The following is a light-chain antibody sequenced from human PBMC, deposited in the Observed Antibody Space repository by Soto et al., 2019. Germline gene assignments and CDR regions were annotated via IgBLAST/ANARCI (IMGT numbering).Light chain of an antibody. CDR3: QQYNNWPPWT. Sequence: EIVMTQSPATLSVSPGERATLSCRASQSITRNLAWYQQSPGQAPRLLIYGASTRATGIPARFSGSGSGTEFTLTINSLQSEDFAVYYCQQYNNWPPWTFGQGTKVDIK. CDR1: QSITRN. V-gene: IGKV3-15*01. J-gene: IGKJ1*01. CDR2: GAS.